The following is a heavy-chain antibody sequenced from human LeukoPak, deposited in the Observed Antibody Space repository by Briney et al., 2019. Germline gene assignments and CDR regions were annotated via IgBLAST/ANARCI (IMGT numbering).Heavy chain of an antibody. J-gene: IGHJ3*01. CDR3: VREIGAPGSFDF. CDR1: GFTFSSNW. Sequence: GGSLRLSCAASGFTFSSNWMHWVRQVPGKGLAWVSRISRDGTITNYADSVKGRFTISRDNAKNTPYLQMNSLRAEDTAVFYCVREIGAPGSFDFWGPGTMVAVSS. V-gene: IGHV3-74*01. D-gene: IGHD6-13*01. CDR2: ISRDGTIT.